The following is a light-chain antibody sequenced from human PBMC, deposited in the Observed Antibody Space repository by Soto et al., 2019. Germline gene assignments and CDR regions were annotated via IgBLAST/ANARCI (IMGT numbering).Light chain of an antibody. V-gene: IGLV2-11*01. Sequence: QSALTQPRSVSASPGQSVTISCTGTSSDVGRHGYVSGYQQHPGKAPKLIVYDVTERPSGVPDRFSGSKSGNTASLTISGLQAEDEADYSCCSFAGSYSYVFGTGTKVTVL. CDR3: CSFAGSYSYV. J-gene: IGLJ1*01. CDR1: SSDVGRHGY. CDR2: DVT.